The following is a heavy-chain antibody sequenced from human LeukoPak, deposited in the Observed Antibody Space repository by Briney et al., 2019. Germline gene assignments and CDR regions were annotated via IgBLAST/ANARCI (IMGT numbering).Heavy chain of an antibody. D-gene: IGHD5-18*01. J-gene: IGHJ6*02. CDR3: AREEGYGYGYYYGMDV. Sequence: ASVKVSCKASGGTFSSYAISWVRQAPGQGLEWMGRIIPILGIANYAQKFQGRVTITADKSTSTAYMELSSLRSEDTAVYYCAREEGYGYGYYYGMDVWGQGTTVTASS. CDR2: IIPILGIA. V-gene: IGHV1-69*04. CDR1: GGTFSSYA.